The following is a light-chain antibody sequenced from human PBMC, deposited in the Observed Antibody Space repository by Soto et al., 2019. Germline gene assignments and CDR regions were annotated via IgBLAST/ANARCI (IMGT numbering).Light chain of an antibody. V-gene: IGKV3-20*01. J-gene: IGKJ4*01. CDR3: HQFGDSPLT. CDR2: STS. Sequence: EIVLTQSPGTLSLSPGDRATLSCRASQGLGISYIAWYQQQPGQAPRLLIYSTSTRATGIPDRFSGRGSGTDFTLAISSLEPEDFAVYYCHQFGDSPLTFGRGTTVEI. CDR1: QGLGISY.